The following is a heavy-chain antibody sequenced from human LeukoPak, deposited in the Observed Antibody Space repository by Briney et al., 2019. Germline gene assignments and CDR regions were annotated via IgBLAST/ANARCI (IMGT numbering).Heavy chain of an antibody. J-gene: IGHJ4*02. V-gene: IGHV3-23*01. CDR1: GFTFSSYG. Sequence: GGSLRLSCAASGFTFSSYGMSWVRQAPGKGLEWVSAISGSGGSTYYADSVKGRFTISRDNSKNTLYLQMSSLRAEDTAVYYCAKLTYYYGSGSTDYWGQGTLVTVSS. CDR2: ISGSGGST. CDR3: AKLTYYYGSGSTDY. D-gene: IGHD3-10*01.